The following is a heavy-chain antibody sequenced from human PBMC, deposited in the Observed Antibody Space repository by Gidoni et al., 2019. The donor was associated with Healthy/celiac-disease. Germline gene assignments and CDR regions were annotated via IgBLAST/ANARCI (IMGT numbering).Heavy chain of an antibody. Sequence: QVQLVQSGAEVTKPGASVKVSCKPSGYTFTSYGISWVRQAPGQRLEWMGWIKAYTGNTNYAQKLQGRVTMTTDTATSTAYMELGSLRSDDTAVYYCARVGGAGYCSSTSCFSRGLYYYYMDVWGKGTTVTVSS. CDR3: ARVGGAGYCSSTSCFSRGLYYYYMDV. CDR1: GYTFTSYG. CDR2: IKAYTGNT. V-gene: IGHV1-18*01. D-gene: IGHD2-2*01. J-gene: IGHJ6*03.